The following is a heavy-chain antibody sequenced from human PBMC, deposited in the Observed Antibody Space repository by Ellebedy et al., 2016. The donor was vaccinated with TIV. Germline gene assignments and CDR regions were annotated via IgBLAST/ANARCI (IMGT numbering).Heavy chain of an antibody. Sequence: PSETLSLTCTVSGDSISNYFWNWIRQPPGQGLEWIGYIYSSGSTNYNPSLKSRVIISLDMSKNQFSLNLSSVTAADTAVYYCAREVYDILTGSSGGLDVWGQGTTVTVS. V-gene: IGHV4-59*01. D-gene: IGHD3-9*01. CDR1: GDSISNYF. CDR3: AREVYDILTGSSGGLDV. J-gene: IGHJ6*02. CDR2: IYSSGST.